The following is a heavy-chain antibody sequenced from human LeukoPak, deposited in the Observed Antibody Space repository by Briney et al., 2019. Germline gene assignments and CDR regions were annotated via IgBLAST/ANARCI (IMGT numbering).Heavy chain of an antibody. D-gene: IGHD3-10*01. Sequence: GGSLRLPCAASGFTFSSYGMHWVRQAPGKGLEWVAVIRYDGSNKYYADSVKGRFTISRDNSKNTLYLQMNSLRAEDTAVYYCARGVPQWFGESPPLGYWGQGTLVTVSS. CDR1: GFTFSSYG. J-gene: IGHJ4*02. V-gene: IGHV3-33*01. CDR3: ARGVPQWFGESPPLGY. CDR2: IRYDGSNK.